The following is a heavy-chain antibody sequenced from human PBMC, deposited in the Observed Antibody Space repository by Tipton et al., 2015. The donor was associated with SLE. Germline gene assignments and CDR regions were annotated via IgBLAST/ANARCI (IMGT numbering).Heavy chain of an antibody. CDR2: VYYSGTT. V-gene: IGHV4-39*07. CDR3: AGHPQLAYFDP. D-gene: IGHD3-9*01. Sequence: TLSLTCSVSGGSITNTPYFWGWIRQTPGKGLEWIGTVYYSGTTYYSPSLKSRVTISLDTSKNHFSLLLNSVTAADTAVYYCAGHPQLAYFDPWGPGTLVTVSP. CDR1: GGSITNTPYF. J-gene: IGHJ4*02.